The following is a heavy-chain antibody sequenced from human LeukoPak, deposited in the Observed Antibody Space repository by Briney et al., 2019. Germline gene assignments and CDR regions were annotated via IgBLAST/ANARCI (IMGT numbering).Heavy chain of an antibody. CDR1: GYTFTSYD. J-gene: IGHJ6*03. V-gene: IGHV1-8*01. CDR2: MNPNSGNT. D-gene: IGHD2-15*01. Sequence: ASVKVSCKASGYTFTSYDINWVRQATGQGLEWMGWMNPNSGNTGYAQKFQGRVTMTRNTSISTAYMELSSLRSEDTAVYYCARGLRVRINRYYYYYMDVWGKGTTVTVSS. CDR3: ARGLRVRINRYYYYYMDV.